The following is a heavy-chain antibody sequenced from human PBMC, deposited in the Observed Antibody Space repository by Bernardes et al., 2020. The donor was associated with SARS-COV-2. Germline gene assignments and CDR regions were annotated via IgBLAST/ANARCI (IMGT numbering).Heavy chain of an antibody. CDR1: GYTFTSYG. Sequence: ASVKVSCKASGYTFTSYGISWVRQAPGQGLEWMGWISAYNGNTNYAQKLQGRVTMTTDTSTSTAYMELRSLRSDDTAVYYCAKDSQGPGRTANYYYYGMDVWGQGTTVTVSS. D-gene: IGHD3-10*01. CDR2: ISAYNGNT. J-gene: IGHJ6*02. CDR3: AKDSQGPGRTANYYYYGMDV. V-gene: IGHV1-18*01.